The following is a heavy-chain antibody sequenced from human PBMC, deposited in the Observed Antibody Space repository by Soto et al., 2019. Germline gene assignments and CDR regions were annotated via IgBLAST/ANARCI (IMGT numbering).Heavy chain of an antibody. CDR2: IDPSDSYT. CDR1: GYRFTSYW. V-gene: IGHV5-10-1*01. D-gene: IGHD2-15*01. Sequence: GASLKISCKGSGYRFTSYWISWVRQMPGKGLEWMGRIDPSDSYTNHSPSFQGHVTISADKSISTAYLQWSSLKASDTAMSYCARHGRAGNWFDPWGQGTLVTVSS. CDR3: ARHGRAGNWFDP. J-gene: IGHJ5*02.